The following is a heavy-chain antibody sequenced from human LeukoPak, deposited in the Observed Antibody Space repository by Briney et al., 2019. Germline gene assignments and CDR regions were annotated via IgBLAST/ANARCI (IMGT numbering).Heavy chain of an antibody. CDR2: IYYSGDT. J-gene: IGHJ5*02. Sequence: PSETLSLTCTVSRGSISGYSWSWIRQSPEGGLEWIGYIYYSGDTAYNPSLRSRVTMSVDTSKNQFSLQLRSMTTADTAVYYCVRGPYGASISKWFDPWGQGTQVIVSP. CDR1: RGSISGYS. V-gene: IGHV4-59*01. D-gene: IGHD4/OR15-4a*01. CDR3: VRGPYGASISKWFDP.